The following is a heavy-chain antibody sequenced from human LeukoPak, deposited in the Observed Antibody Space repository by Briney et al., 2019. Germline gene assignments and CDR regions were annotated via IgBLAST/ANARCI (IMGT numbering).Heavy chain of an antibody. D-gene: IGHD6-13*01. V-gene: IGHV4-34*01. Sequence: SETLSLTCAVYGGSSSGYYWSWIRQPPGKGLERIGEINHSGSTNYNPSLKSRVTISVDTSKNQFSLKLSSVTAADTAVYYCARGKSGSSWTRWFDPWGQGTLVTVSS. CDR2: INHSGST. CDR1: GGSSSGYY. J-gene: IGHJ5*02. CDR3: ARGKSGSSWTRWFDP.